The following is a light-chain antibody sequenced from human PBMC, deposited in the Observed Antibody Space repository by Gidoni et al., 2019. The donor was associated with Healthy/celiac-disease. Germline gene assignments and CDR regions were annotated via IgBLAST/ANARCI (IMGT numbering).Light chain of an antibody. CDR1: QSVSSN. J-gene: IGKJ5*01. CDR2: GAS. Sequence: EIVMTQSPATLSVSPGERATLSCRASQSVSSNLAWYQQKPGQAPRLLIYGASTRTTGIPASFSGSGSGTEFTLTISSLQSEGFAVYYCQQYNNWPPITFGQGTRLEIK. V-gene: IGKV3-15*01. CDR3: QQYNNWPPIT.